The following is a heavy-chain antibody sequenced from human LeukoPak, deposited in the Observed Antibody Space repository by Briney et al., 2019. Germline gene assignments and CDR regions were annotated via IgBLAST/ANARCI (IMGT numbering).Heavy chain of an antibody. J-gene: IGHJ4*02. D-gene: IGHD3-22*01. Sequence: PSETLSLTCTVSGGSISSYYWSWIRQPPGKGLEWIGYIYYSGSTNYNPSLKSRVTISVDTSKNQFSLKLSSVTAADTAVYYCAGGDYDSSGYTGIWGQGTLVTVSS. CDR3: AGGDYDSSGYTGI. CDR1: GGSISSYY. V-gene: IGHV4-59*01. CDR2: IYYSGST.